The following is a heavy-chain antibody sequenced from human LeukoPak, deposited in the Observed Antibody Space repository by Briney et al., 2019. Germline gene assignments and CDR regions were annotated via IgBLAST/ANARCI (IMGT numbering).Heavy chain of an antibody. Sequence: SQTLSLTCTVSGGSISSGSYYWSWLRQPAGKGLEWIGRIYTSGSTNYNPSLKSRVTISVDTSKNQFSLKLSSVTAADTAVYYCARDPRAIFGVNDAFDIWGQGTMVTVSS. J-gene: IGHJ3*02. V-gene: IGHV4-61*02. CDR2: IYTSGST. CDR1: GGSISSGSYY. CDR3: ARDPRAIFGVNDAFDI. D-gene: IGHD3-3*01.